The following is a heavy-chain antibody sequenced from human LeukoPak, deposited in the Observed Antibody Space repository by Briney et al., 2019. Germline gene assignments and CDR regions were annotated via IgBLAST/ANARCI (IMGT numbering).Heavy chain of an antibody. D-gene: IGHD3-10*01. CDR1: GGSISGSAYY. CDR2: IYYTGSMYYNPSSGTT. V-gene: IGHV4-39*07. J-gene: IGHJ6*02. CDR3: ARHGSGVGTYGMDV. Sequence: PSETLSLTCTVSGGSISGSAYYWGWIRQPPGKGLEWIGSIYYTGSMYYNPSSGTTYYNPSLKSRVTISLDTSKNQFSLKVTSVTAADTAVYYCARHGSGVGTYGMDVWGQGTTVTVSS.